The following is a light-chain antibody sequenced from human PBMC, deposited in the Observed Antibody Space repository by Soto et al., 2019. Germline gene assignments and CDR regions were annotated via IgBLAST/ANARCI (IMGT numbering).Light chain of an antibody. V-gene: IGKV1-5*03. Sequence: DIQMTQSPSTLSASVGDRVTITCRASQSISSWLAWYQQKPGKAPKLLIYKASSLESGVPQRFSGSGSGTGFTLTISSLQTDDFSTYYCQQYHSYWTFGQGTKVDIK. CDR1: QSISSW. CDR3: QQYHSYWT. J-gene: IGKJ1*01. CDR2: KAS.